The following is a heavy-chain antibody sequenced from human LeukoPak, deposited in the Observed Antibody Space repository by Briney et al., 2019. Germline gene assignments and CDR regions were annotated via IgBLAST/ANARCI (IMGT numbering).Heavy chain of an antibody. CDR2: MNPNSGNT. CDR1: GYTFTGYY. D-gene: IGHD3-10*01. Sequence: ASVKVSCKASGYTFTGYYMHWVRQATGQGLEWMGWMNPNSGNTGYAQKFQGRVTMTRNTSISTAYMELSSLRSEDTAVYYCARSLTPSRVDFWGQGTLVTVSS. J-gene: IGHJ4*02. V-gene: IGHV1-8*02. CDR3: ARSLTPSRVDF.